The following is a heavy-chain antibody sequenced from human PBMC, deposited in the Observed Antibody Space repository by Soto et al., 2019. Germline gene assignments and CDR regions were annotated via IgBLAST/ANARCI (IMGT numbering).Heavy chain of an antibody. Sequence: SETLSLTCTVSGGSISSSSYYWGWIRQPPGKGLEWIGSIYHSGSTNYNPSLKSRVTISVDKSKNQFSLKLSSVTAADTAVYYCARSSSSSDFLDYYYYGMDVWGQGTTVTVSS. D-gene: IGHD6-6*01. V-gene: IGHV4-39*07. J-gene: IGHJ6*02. CDR3: ARSSSSSDFLDYYYYGMDV. CDR2: IYHSGST. CDR1: GGSISSSSYY.